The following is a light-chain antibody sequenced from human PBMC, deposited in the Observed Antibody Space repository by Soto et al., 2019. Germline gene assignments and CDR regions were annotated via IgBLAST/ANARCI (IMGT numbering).Light chain of an antibody. CDR2: SNN. CDR3: AAWDDSLNVL. CDR1: SSNIGSNT. V-gene: IGLV1-44*01. J-gene: IGLJ2*01. Sequence: QSVLTQPPSASETPGQRVTISCSGSSSNIGSNTVNWYQQLPGTAPKLLIYSNNQRPSGVPDRFSGSKSGTSASLAISGLQSEDEADYYCAAWDDSLNVLFGGGTKVTVL.